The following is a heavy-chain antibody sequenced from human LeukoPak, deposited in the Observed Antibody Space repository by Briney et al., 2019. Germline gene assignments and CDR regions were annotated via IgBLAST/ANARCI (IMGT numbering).Heavy chain of an antibody. CDR1: GGSISSSSYY. CDR2: IYYSGST. CDR3: AVYGSASEYYFDY. Sequence: SETLSLTCTVSGGSISSSSYYWGWIRQPPGKGLEWIGSIYYSGSTYYNPSLKSRATISVDTSKNQFSLKLSSVTAADTAVYYCAVYGSASEYYFDYWGQGTLVTVSS. D-gene: IGHD3-10*01. J-gene: IGHJ4*02. V-gene: IGHV4-39*01.